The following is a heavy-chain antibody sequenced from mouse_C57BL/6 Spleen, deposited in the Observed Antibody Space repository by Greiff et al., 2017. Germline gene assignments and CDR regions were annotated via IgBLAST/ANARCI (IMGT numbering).Heavy chain of an antibody. CDR1: GFTFSSYA. Sequence: EVKLVESGGGLVKPGGSLKLSCAASGFTFSSYAMSWVRQTPEKRLEWVATISDGGSYTYYPDNVKGRFTISRDNAKNNLYLQMSHLKSEDTAMYYCARDIITTVVDYYAMDYWGQGTSVTVSS. CDR2: ISDGGSYT. V-gene: IGHV5-4*01. CDR3: ARDIITTVVDYYAMDY. D-gene: IGHD1-2*01. J-gene: IGHJ4*01.